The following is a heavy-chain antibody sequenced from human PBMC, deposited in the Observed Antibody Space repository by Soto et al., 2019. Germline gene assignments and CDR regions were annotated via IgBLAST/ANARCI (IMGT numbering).Heavy chain of an antibody. V-gene: IGHV4-34*01. CDR1: GGSFSGYY. D-gene: IGHD4-17*01. Sequence: QVQLQQWGAGLLKPSETLSLTCAVYGGSFSGYYWSWIRQPPGKGLEWIGEINHSGSTNYNPSLKRRSXXXVXXSKNQFSLKLSSVTAADTAVYYCAREYGDYGVIDYWGQGTLVTVSS. CDR2: INHSGST. J-gene: IGHJ4*02. CDR3: AREYGDYGVIDY.